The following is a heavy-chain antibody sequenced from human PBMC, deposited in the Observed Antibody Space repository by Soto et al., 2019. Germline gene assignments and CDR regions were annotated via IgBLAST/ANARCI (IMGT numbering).Heavy chain of an antibody. J-gene: IGHJ4*02. V-gene: IGHV4-39*01. D-gene: IGHD4-17*01. CDR2: IYYSGST. CDR1: GASISSSSYY. Sequence: TPEAPSLTSTVSGASISSSSYYSVWIRQPPGKGLEWIGSIYYSGSTYYNPSLKSRVTISVDTSKNQFSLKLSSVPAADTAVYYCARLFAGERTRDYWGQGTLVTVSS. CDR3: ARLFAGERTRDY.